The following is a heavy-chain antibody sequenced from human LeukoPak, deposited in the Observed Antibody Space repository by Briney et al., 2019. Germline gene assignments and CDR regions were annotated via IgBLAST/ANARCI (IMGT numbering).Heavy chain of an antibody. J-gene: IGHJ3*02. CDR2: IYPGDSDT. CDR1: GYSFTSYW. CDR3: ARPAYLGYCSSTSCHDAFDI. V-gene: IGHV5-51*01. Sequence: KRGESLKISCKGSGYSFTSYWIGWVRQVPGKGLEWMGIIYPGDSDTRYSPSFQGQVTISADKSISTAYLQWSSLKASDTAMYYCARPAYLGYCSSTSCHDAFDIWGQGTMVTVSS. D-gene: IGHD2-2*01.